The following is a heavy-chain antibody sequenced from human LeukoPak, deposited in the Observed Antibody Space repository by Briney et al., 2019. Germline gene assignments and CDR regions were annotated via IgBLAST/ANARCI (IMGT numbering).Heavy chain of an antibody. CDR1: GFTFNSYW. V-gene: IGHV3-74*01. J-gene: IGHJ4*02. CDR2: INGDGSST. CDR3: ARGGGPLAD. Sequence: PGGSLRLSCAASGFTFNSYWMHWVRQAPGKGLVRVSRINGDGSSTSYVDSVKGRFTISRDSAKNTLFLQMNSLRAEDTAIYYCARGGGPLADWGQGTLVTVSS.